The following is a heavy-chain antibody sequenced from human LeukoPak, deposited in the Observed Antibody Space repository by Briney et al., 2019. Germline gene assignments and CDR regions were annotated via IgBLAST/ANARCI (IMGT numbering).Heavy chain of an antibody. CDR3: AKGPLEWLLLGAFDI. Sequence: PGGSLRLSCAASGFTFSSYAMSWVRQAPGKGLKWVSAISGSGGSTYYADSVKGRFTISRDNSKNTLYLQMNSLRAEDTAVYYCAKGPLEWLLLGAFDIWGQGTMVTVSS. D-gene: IGHD3-3*01. J-gene: IGHJ3*02. V-gene: IGHV3-23*01. CDR1: GFTFSSYA. CDR2: ISGSGGST.